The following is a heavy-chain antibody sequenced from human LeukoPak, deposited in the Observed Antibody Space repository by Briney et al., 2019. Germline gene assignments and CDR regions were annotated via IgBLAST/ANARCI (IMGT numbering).Heavy chain of an antibody. CDR3: ARGGSYSRGYYYYYMDV. V-gene: IGHV4-34*01. J-gene: IGHJ6*03. CDR2: INHSGST. CDR1: GGSFSGYY. D-gene: IGHD6-13*01. Sequence: SETLSLTCAVYGGSFSGYYWSWFRQPPGKGLEWIGEINHSGSTNYNPSLQSRVTISVDTSKNQFSLTLSSVTAAGTAVYYCARGGSYSRGYYYYYMDVWGKGTTVTVSS.